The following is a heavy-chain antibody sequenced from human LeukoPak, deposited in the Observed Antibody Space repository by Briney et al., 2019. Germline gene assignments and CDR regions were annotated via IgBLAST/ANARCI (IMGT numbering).Heavy chain of an antibody. CDR2: IYYSGST. Sequence: PSETLSLTCTVSGGPISSYYWSWIRQPPGKGLEWIGYIYYSGSTNYNPSLKSRVTISVDTSKNQFSLKLGSVTAADTAVYYCARAPDDFWSGYWAYWGQGTLVTVSS. CDR3: ARAPDDFWSGYWAY. CDR1: GGPISSYY. V-gene: IGHV4-59*01. J-gene: IGHJ4*02. D-gene: IGHD3-3*01.